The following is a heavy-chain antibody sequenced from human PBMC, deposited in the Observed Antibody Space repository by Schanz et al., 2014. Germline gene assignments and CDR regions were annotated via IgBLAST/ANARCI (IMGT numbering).Heavy chain of an antibody. CDR2: ISFDGRNK. Sequence: VQLVESGGGLVQPGGSLRLSCAASGFTFSSYWMHWVRQAPGKGLDWLAVISFDGRNKYHAQSVKGRFTISRDNSKNTLYLQMNSLRPEDTAVYYCAKCIGWYGRCAFDIWGQGTMVTVSS. J-gene: IGHJ3*02. CDR3: AKCIGWYGRCAFDI. D-gene: IGHD6-19*01. CDR1: GFTFSSYW. V-gene: IGHV3-30*18.